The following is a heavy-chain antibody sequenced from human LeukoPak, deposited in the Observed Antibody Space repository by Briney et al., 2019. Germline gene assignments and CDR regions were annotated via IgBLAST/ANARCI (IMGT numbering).Heavy chain of an antibody. J-gene: IGHJ4*02. Sequence: PSETLSLTCSVSGDSITNTNYYWAWVRQPPGKGLEWIGTVYYTRATFYKPSLKSRVTVSADTSRNQFSLNLTSVTAADAAVYYCATIRRYGGDPAYYFDDWGQGTLVTVSS. V-gene: IGHV4-39*01. D-gene: IGHD5-12*01. CDR3: ATIRRYGGDPAYYFDD. CDR1: GDSITNTNYY. CDR2: VYYTRAT.